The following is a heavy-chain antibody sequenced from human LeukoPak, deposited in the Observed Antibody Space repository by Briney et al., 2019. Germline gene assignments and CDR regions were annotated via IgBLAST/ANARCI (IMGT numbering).Heavy chain of an antibody. CDR2: INSDGSST. CDR1: GFTFSSYW. D-gene: IGHD3-22*01. V-gene: IGHV3-74*01. J-gene: IGHJ4*02. Sequence: GGSLRHSCAASGFTFSSYWMHWVRQAPGKGLVWVSRINSDGSSTSYADSVKGRFTIPRDNAKSTLYLQMNSLRAEDTAVYYCARGADYYDIDYWGQGTLVTVSS. CDR3: ARGADYYDIDY.